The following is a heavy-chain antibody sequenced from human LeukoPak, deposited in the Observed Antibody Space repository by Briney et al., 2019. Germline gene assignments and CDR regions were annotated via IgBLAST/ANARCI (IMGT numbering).Heavy chain of an antibody. CDR1: GFTFRNYA. D-gene: IGHD3-3*01. V-gene: IGHV3-23*01. Sequence: PGGSLRLSCAVSGFTFRNYAMNWVRQAPGKGLEWVSGISASGGGTYYADSVKGRFTISRDSSNNTLFLQMKSLRADDTAVYYCAKGYDFWSGYPSNFDYWGQGTLVTVSS. J-gene: IGHJ4*02. CDR2: ISASGGGT. CDR3: AKGYDFWSGYPSNFDY.